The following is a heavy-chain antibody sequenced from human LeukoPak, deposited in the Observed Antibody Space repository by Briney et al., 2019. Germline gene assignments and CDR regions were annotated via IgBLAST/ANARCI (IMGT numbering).Heavy chain of an antibody. CDR2: INPSGGST. J-gene: IGHJ5*02. V-gene: IGHV1-46*01. Sequence: GASVKVSCKASGYTFTSYYMHWVRQAPGQGLEWMGIINPSGGSTNYAQKFQGRVTMTRDTSTSTVYMDLSSLRSEDTAVYYCARGHVSRRYYDSSDYLDWFDPWGQGTLVTVSS. CDR1: GYTFTSYY. CDR3: ARGHVSRRYYDSSDYLDWFDP. D-gene: IGHD3-22*01.